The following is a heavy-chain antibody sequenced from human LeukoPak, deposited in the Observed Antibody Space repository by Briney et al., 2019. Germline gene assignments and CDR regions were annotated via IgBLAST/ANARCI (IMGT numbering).Heavy chain of an antibody. D-gene: IGHD6-13*01. Sequence: SETLSLTCTVSGGSISSYYWSWIRQPPGKGLEWIGEINHSGSTNYNPSLKSRVTISVDTSKNQFSLKLSSVTAADTAVYYCAREPVIAAAVYWGQGTLVTVSS. CDR2: INHSGST. V-gene: IGHV4-34*01. J-gene: IGHJ4*02. CDR1: GGSISSYY. CDR3: AREPVIAAAVY.